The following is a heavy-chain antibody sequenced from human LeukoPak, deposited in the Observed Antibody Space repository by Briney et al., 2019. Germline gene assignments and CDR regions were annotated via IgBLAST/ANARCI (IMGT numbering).Heavy chain of an antibody. V-gene: IGHV3-23*01. D-gene: IGHD6-19*01. J-gene: IGHJ4*02. CDR3: AKRPSAVAARGDY. Sequence: PGGSLRLSCAASGFTFSSYAMSWVRQAPGKGLEWVSAISGSGGSTYYADSVKGRFTISRDSSKNTLYLQMNSLRAADTAVYYCAKRPSAVAARGDYWGQGTLVTVSS. CDR1: GFTFSSYA. CDR2: ISGSGGST.